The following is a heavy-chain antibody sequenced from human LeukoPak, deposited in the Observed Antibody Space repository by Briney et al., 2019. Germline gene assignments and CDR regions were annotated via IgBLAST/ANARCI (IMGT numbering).Heavy chain of an antibody. D-gene: IGHD1-1*01. Sequence: GGSLGLSCAASGFTFSSYWMSWVRQAPGKGVEWVANIKQDGSEKYYVDSVKGRFTISRDNAKNSLYLQMNSLRAEDTAVYYCATRGYRNAFDIWGQGTMVTVSS. CDR3: ATRGYRNAFDI. J-gene: IGHJ3*02. CDR1: GFTFSSYW. V-gene: IGHV3-7*01. CDR2: IKQDGSEK.